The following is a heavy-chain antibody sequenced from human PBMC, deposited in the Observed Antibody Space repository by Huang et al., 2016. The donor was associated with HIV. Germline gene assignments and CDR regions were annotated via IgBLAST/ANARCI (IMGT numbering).Heavy chain of an antibody. CDR2: IKSDGRTT. CDR3: ARAGGFEI. Sequence: EEHLVESGGGLVQPGGSLRFSCEASGFKFSNYWMQWVRQAPGKGLMWVSRIKSDGRTTDYADSVKGRFTTSRDNAKNTLYLQMSSLTAEDTAIYYCARAGGFEIWGQGTVVTVSS. CDR1: GFKFSNYW. J-gene: IGHJ3*02. D-gene: IGHD2-15*01. V-gene: IGHV3-74*01.